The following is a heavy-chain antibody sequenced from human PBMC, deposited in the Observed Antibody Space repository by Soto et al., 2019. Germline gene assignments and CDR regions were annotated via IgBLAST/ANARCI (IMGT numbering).Heavy chain of an antibody. V-gene: IGHV1-46*01. Sequence: QVQLVQSGAEVKKPGASVKVYCKASGYTFTSYYMHWVRQAPGQGLGWMGIINPSGGSTSYAQKFQGRVTMTRDTSTITVYMELSSLRSEDTAVYYCARRRRQWGGFDYWGQGTLVTVSS. J-gene: IGHJ4*02. CDR3: ARRRRQWGGFDY. CDR2: INPSGGST. D-gene: IGHD6-19*01. CDR1: GYTFTSYY.